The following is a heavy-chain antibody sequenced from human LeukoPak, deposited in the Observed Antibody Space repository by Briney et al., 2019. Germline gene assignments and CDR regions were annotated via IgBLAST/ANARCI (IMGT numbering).Heavy chain of an antibody. CDR1: GGSFSGYY. V-gene: IGHV4-34*01. J-gene: IGHJ4*02. CDR3: ARHALQLRYFDWLPHGFDY. CDR2: INHSGST. Sequence: PSETLSLTCAVYGGSFSGYYWSWIRQPPGKGLEWIGEINHSGSTNYNPSLKSRVTISVDASKNQFSLKLSSVTAADTAVYYCARHALQLRYFDWLPHGFDYWGQGTLVTVSS. D-gene: IGHD3-9*01.